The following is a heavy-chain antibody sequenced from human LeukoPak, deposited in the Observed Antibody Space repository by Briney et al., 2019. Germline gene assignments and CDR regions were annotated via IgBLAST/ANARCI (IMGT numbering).Heavy chain of an antibody. D-gene: IGHD2-2*01. CDR1: GDSVSSNSVT. J-gene: IGHJ5*02. V-gene: IGHV6-1*01. CDR3: ARRLTQYDCFDP. Sequence: SQTLSLTCAISGDSVSSNSVTWNWIRQSPSRGLEWLGRTYYRSTWYNDYAVSVRGRITVNPDTSKNQFSLHLNSVTPEDTAVYYCARRLTQYDCFDPWGQGILVTVST. CDR2: TYYRSTWYN.